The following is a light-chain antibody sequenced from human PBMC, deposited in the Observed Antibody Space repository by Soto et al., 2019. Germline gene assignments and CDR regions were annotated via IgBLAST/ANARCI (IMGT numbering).Light chain of an antibody. J-gene: IGKJ2*01. CDR1: QNVNSN. V-gene: IGKV3-15*01. CDR3: HQYNNWPPMYT. Sequence: EIVMTQSPATLSVSPGERVTLSCRASQNVNSNLAWFQQKPGQAPRLLIHGASTRATGIPARFSGSGSGTEFTLTISSLQSEDFAVYYCHQYNNWPPMYTFGQGTKLDI. CDR2: GAS.